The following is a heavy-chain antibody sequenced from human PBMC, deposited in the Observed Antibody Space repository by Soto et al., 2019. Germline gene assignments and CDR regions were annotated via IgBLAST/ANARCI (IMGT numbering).Heavy chain of an antibody. D-gene: IGHD3-22*01. J-gene: IGHJ6*02. CDR2: IIPILGIA. V-gene: IGHV1-69*02. Sequence: SVKVSFKASGGTFSSYTISWVRQAPGQGLEWMGRIIPILGIANYAQKFQGRVTITADKSTSTAYMELSSLRSEDTAVYYCARVLNYYDSSGPTYYYGMDVWG. CDR1: GGTFSSYT. CDR3: ARVLNYYDSSGPTYYYGMDV.